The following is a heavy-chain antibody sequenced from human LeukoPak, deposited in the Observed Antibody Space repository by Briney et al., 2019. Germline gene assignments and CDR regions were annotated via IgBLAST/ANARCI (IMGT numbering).Heavy chain of an antibody. CDR3: ARGSGYSSGWYPYFDY. CDR1: GGSFSSGPYY. Sequence: SETLSLTCTVSGGSFSSGPYYWSWIRQPPGKGLEWIGYNYNSGRTNYNPSLESRVTISVDTSKSQLSLKVSSVTAADTAVYYCARGSGYSSGWYPYFDYWGQGTLVTVSS. D-gene: IGHD6-19*01. CDR2: NYNSGRT. J-gene: IGHJ4*02. V-gene: IGHV4-61*01.